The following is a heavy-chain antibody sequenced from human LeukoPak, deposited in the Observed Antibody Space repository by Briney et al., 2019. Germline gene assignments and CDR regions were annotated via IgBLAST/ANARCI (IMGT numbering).Heavy chain of an antibody. J-gene: IGHJ4*02. D-gene: IGHD4-17*01. Sequence: SVKVSCKASGGTFSSYAISWVRQAPGQGLEWMGRIIPILGIANYAQKFQGRVTITADKSTSTAYMELSSLRSEDTAVYYCAIGRRYGDYVGAVDYWAREPWSPSPQ. CDR2: IIPILGIA. CDR3: AIGRRYGDYVGAVDY. V-gene: IGHV1-69*04. CDR1: GGTFSSYA.